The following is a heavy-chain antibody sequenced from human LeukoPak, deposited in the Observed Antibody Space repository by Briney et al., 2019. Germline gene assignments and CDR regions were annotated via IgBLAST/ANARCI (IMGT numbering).Heavy chain of an antibody. Sequence: PGGSLRLSCAASGFTFSGYWMHWVRLGPGKGLVWVSRINSDGSATTYADSVKGRFTLSRDNAKNSLYLQMNSLRAEDTAVYYCARVTTVTTFDYWGQGTLVTVSS. CDR3: ARVTTVTTFDY. V-gene: IGHV3-74*01. CDR2: INSDGSAT. D-gene: IGHD4-17*01. CDR1: GFTFSGYW. J-gene: IGHJ4*02.